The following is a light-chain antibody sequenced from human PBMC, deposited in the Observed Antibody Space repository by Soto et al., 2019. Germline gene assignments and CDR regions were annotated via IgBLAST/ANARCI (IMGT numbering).Light chain of an antibody. J-gene: IGKJ4*01. CDR3: QQRSNWPPLT. V-gene: IGKV3D-20*02. Sequence: DIVLTQSPGTLSLCSGEGATLSCRASESVSSNYIAWYQQKPGQAPRLLIYGASSRATGIPHRFSGSGSGTDFTLTISSLEPEDVAVYYCQQRSNWPPLTFGGGTKVDIK. CDR2: GAS. CDR1: ESVSSNY.